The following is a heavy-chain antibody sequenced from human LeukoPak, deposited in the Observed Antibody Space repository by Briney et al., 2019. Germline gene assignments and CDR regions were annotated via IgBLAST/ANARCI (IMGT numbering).Heavy chain of an antibody. CDR1: GYTFTGYY. J-gene: IGHJ6*02. CDR2: INPNSGGT. CDR3: AKEYSSGWFDSDGMDV. V-gene: IGHV1-2*02. Sequence: GASVKVFCKASGYTFTGYYMHWVRQAPGQGLEWMGWINPNSGGTNYAQKFQGRVTMTRDTSISTAYMELSRLRSDDTAVYYCAKEYSSGWFDSDGMDVWGQGTTVTVSS. D-gene: IGHD6-19*01.